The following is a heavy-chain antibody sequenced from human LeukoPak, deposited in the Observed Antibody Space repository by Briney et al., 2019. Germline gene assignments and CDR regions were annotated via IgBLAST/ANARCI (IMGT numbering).Heavy chain of an antibody. D-gene: IGHD2-15*01. CDR2: INPNSGGT. J-gene: IGHJ4*02. CDR1: GYTFTGYY. V-gene: IGHV1-2*02. Sequence: GASVKVSCKASGYTFTGYYMHWVRQAPGQGLEWMGWINPNSGGTNYAQKFQGRVTMTRDTSISTAYMELSRLRSDDTAVYYCALSPHCSGGSCYPDYWGQGTLVTVSS. CDR3: ALSPHCSGGSCYPDY.